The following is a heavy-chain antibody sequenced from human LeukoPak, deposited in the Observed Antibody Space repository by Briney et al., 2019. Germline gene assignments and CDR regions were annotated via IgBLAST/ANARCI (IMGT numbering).Heavy chain of an antibody. D-gene: IGHD1-26*01. CDR2: ISGSGGYT. V-gene: IGHV3-23*01. CDR1: GFTFSSYG. CDR3: AKRAYSGSYYAAFDY. Sequence: PGGTLRLSCAASGFTFSSYGMSWVRQAPGKGLEWVSAISGSGGYTYYADSVKGRFTISGDNSKNTLYLQMNSLRAEDTAVYYCAKRAYSGSYYAAFDYWGQGTLVTVSS. J-gene: IGHJ4*02.